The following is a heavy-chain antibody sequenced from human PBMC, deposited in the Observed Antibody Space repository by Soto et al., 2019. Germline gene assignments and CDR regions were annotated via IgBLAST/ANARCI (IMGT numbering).Heavy chain of an antibody. CDR2: IKSKTDGGTT. J-gene: IGHJ5*02. Sequence: GGSLRLSCAASGFTFSNAWMNWVRQAPGKGLEWVGRIKSKTDGGTTDYAAPVKGRFTIAREDSKNTLYLQMNSLKTEDTAVYYCTTLWFGDRPYWNWFDPWGQGTLVTVSS. CDR3: TTLWFGDRPYWNWFDP. D-gene: IGHD3-10*01. V-gene: IGHV3-15*07. CDR1: GFTFSNAW.